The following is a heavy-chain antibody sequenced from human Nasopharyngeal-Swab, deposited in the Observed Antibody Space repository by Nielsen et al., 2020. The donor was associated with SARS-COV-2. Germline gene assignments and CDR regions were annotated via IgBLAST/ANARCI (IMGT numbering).Heavy chain of an antibody. D-gene: IGHD3-3*01. J-gene: IGHJ6*02. CDR3: AKDHKRLFGVVIRYGMDV. V-gene: IGHV3-23*03. Sequence: GESLKISCAASGFTFSSYSMSWVRQAPGKGLEWVSVIYSGGSSTYYADSVKGRFTISRDNSKNTLYLQMNSLRAEDTAVYYCAKDHKRLFGVVIRYGMDVWGQGTTVTVSS. CDR2: IYSGGSST. CDR1: GFTFSSYS.